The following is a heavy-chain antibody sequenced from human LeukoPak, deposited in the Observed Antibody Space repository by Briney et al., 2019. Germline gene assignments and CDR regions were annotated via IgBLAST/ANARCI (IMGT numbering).Heavy chain of an antibody. CDR2: ISYDASNK. CDR1: GFIFSSYG. J-gene: IGHJ4*02. CDR3: AREAYGEVYFDY. D-gene: IGHD4-17*01. Sequence: PGRSLRLSCAASGFIFSSYGMHWVRQAPGKGLEWVAVISYDASNKYYADSVKGRFTISRDNSKNTLYLQMNSLRTEDTAVYSCAREAYGEVYFDYWGQGTLVTVSS. V-gene: IGHV3-30*19.